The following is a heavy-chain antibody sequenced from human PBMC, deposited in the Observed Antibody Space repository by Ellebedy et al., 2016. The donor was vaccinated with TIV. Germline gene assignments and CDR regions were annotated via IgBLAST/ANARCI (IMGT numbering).Heavy chain of an antibody. CDR1: GYTFTSYD. CDR2: MNPSIGNT. D-gene: IGHD2-2*01. V-gene: IGHV1-8*01. CDR3: ARLPCGSTSCGGQAFDI. Sequence: ASVKVSXXASGYTFTSYDINWVRQATGQGLEWMGWMNPSIGNTGYAQKFQGRVTMTRDTSTSTGYMELRSLRSDDTAVYYCARLPCGSTSCGGQAFDIWGQGTLVTVSS. J-gene: IGHJ3*02.